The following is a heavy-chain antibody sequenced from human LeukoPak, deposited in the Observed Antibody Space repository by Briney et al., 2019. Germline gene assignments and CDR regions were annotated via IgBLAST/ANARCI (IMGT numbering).Heavy chain of an antibody. V-gene: IGHV4-34*01. CDR1: GGSFSGYC. CDR2: INHSGST. D-gene: IGHD3-9*01. Sequence: SETLSLTCAVYGGSFSGYCWSWIRQPPGKGLEWIGEINHSGSTNYNPSLKSRVTISVDTSKNQFSLKLSSVTAADTAVYYCARGGPYYDILTGYYPDNWFDPWGQGTLVTVSS. J-gene: IGHJ5*02. CDR3: ARGGPYYDILTGYYPDNWFDP.